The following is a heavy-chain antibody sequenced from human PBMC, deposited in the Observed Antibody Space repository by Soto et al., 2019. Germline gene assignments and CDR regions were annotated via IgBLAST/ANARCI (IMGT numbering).Heavy chain of an antibody. Sequence: EVQLVETGGGLIQPGGSLRLSCAASGFTVSSNYMSWVRQAPGKGLEWVSVIYSGGSTYYADSVRGRFTISRDNYKNTLYLQMKSLRAEDTAVYYCARDPPATRHGRDVWGQGTTWTVAS. CDR1: GFTVSSNY. V-gene: IGHV3-53*02. J-gene: IGHJ6*02. CDR3: ARDPPATRHGRDV. CDR2: IYSGGST.